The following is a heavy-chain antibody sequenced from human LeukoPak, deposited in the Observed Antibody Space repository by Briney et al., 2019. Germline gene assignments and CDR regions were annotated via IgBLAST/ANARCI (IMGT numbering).Heavy chain of an antibody. D-gene: IGHD5-12*01. J-gene: IGHJ4*02. V-gene: IGHV3-33*01. CDR2: IWYDGNNK. CDR3: AREMGLNIVATFGY. Sequence: GGSLRLSCAASGFTFSNYGMHWVRQAPGKGLEWVALIWYDGNNKYYADSVQGRFIISRDNSKNTLYLQMNSLRAEDTAVYYCAREMGLNIVATFGYWGQGTLVTVSS. CDR1: GFTFSNYG.